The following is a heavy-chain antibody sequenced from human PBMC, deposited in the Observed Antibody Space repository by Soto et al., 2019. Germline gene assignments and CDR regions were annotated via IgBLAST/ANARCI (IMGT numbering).Heavy chain of an antibody. CDR3: ARWFAGY. CDR2: IYYSGSN. CDR1: GGSISSGGYY. V-gene: IGHV4-31*03. D-gene: IGHD3-16*01. Sequence: QVQLQESGPGLVKPSQTLSLTCTVSGGSISSGGYYWRWIRQHPGKGLEWIGYIYYSGSNYYNPSLMSRHTLCVDTYKSQYLLTRSSANALDSAVFSCARWFAGYWGHGTRVTVS. J-gene: IGHJ4*01.